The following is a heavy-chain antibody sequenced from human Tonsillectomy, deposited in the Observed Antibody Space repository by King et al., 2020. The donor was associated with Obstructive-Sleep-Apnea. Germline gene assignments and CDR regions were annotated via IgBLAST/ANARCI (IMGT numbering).Heavy chain of an antibody. CDR1: GFTFSSYA. Sequence: VQLVESGGGLVQPGGSLRLSCAASGFTFSSYAMSWVRQAPGKGLEWVSGISGSGDSTYYADSVKGRFTISRDDSKNKRFLQMNSLRAEDPAVYYCSKRKDYPYFFDYGGQGSHGTVSS. J-gene: IGHJ4*02. D-gene: IGHD4-11*01. V-gene: IGHV3-23*04. CDR2: ISGSGDST. CDR3: SKRKDYPYFFDY.